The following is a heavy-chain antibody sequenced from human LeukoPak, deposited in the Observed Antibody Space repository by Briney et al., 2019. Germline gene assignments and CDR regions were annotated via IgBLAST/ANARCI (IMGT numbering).Heavy chain of an antibody. CDR1: GFPVSSNY. CDR2: IYSGGST. CDR3: ASRSPSRTYDFWSGYYLHDAFDI. D-gene: IGHD3-3*01. J-gene: IGHJ3*02. Sequence: GGSLLLSCAASGFPVSSNYMSWVRQAPGKGLEWVSVIYSGGSTYYADSVKGRFTISRDNSKSTLYLQMNSLRAEDTAVYYCASRSPSRTYDFWSGYYLHDAFDIWGQGTMVTVSS. V-gene: IGHV3-66*02.